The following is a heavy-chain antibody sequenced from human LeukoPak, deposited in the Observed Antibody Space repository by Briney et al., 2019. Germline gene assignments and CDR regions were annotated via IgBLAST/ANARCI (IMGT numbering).Heavy chain of an antibody. V-gene: IGHV1-24*01. CDR3: ATDQSGSYDY. D-gene: IGHD1-26*01. Sequence: GASVKVSCKVSGYSLTELSMHWVRQAPGKGLEWMGGFDPEDGETICAQKFQGRVTMTEDTSTNTAYMELSSLRSEDTAVYYCATDQSGSYDYWGQGTLVTVSS. J-gene: IGHJ4*02. CDR2: FDPEDGET. CDR1: GYSLTELS.